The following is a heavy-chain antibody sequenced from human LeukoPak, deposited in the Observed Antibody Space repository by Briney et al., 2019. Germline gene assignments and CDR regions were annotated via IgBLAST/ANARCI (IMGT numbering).Heavy chain of an antibody. D-gene: IGHD2-2*01. Sequence: SVKVSCKASGGTFSSYAISWVRQAPGQGLEWMGGIIPIFGTANYARKFQGRVTITADKSTSTAYMELSSLRSEDTAVYYCARMSGNVVVPAGTLGYYYYYGMDVWGKGTTVTVSS. V-gene: IGHV1-69*06. CDR1: GGTFSSYA. CDR3: ARMSGNVVVPAGTLGYYYYYGMDV. CDR2: IIPIFGTA. J-gene: IGHJ6*04.